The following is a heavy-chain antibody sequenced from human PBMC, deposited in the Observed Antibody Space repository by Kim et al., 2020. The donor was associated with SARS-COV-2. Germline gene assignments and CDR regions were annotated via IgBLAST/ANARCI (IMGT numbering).Heavy chain of an antibody. CDR1: GYTFTSYG. D-gene: IGHD6-13*01. CDR3: ARDMGSSWYGFGELPGALDY. Sequence: ASVKVSCKASGYTFTSYGISWVRQAPGQGLEWMGWISAYNGNTNYAQKLQGRVTMTTDTSTSTAYMELRSLRSDDTAVYYCARDMGSSWYGFGELPGALDYWGQGTLVTVSS. CDR2: ISAYNGNT. J-gene: IGHJ4*02. V-gene: IGHV1-18*04.